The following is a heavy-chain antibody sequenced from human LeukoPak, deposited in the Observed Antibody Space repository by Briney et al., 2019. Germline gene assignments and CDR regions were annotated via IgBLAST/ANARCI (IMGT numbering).Heavy chain of an antibody. V-gene: IGHV4-39*07. J-gene: IGHJ4*02. CDR3: ARLSSDFFDSSGLGLYFDY. CDR2: ILYSGRT. CDR1: GGSISSSSYY. Sequence: SETLSLTCSVSGGSISSSSYYWGWIRQTPGKGMEWIGSILYSGRTYYNPSLKSRVTISPDTSKNQLSLKLNSVTAADTAVYYCARLSSDFFDSSGLGLYFDYWGQGTLVTVSS. D-gene: IGHD3-22*01.